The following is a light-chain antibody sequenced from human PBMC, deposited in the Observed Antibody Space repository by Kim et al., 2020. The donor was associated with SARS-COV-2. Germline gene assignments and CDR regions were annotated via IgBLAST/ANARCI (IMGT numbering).Light chain of an antibody. V-gene: IGKV3-15*01. CDR3: QQYNNRPKT. Sequence: VSPGEVAALSCRASESVRINFAWDQQNLGPAPRLLIYGASTRATGIPAKFSGSGSGTEFTLRISSLQSEDVAIYFCQQYNNRPKTFGQGTKVDIK. J-gene: IGKJ1*01. CDR2: GAS. CDR1: ESVRIN.